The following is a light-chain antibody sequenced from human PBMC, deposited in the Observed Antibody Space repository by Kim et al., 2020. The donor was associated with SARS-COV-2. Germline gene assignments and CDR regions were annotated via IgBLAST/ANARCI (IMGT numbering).Light chain of an antibody. CDR1: SSDIGGYNY. Sequence: QSLSISCTGTSSDIGGYNYVSRYQQHPDKAPELIIYDVSNRPSGVSNRFSGSKSGKTASLTISGLQVEEEADYYCSSYRSTSTLYVFGSGTKVTVL. CDR2: DVS. V-gene: IGLV2-14*03. CDR3: SSYRSTSTLYV. J-gene: IGLJ1*01.